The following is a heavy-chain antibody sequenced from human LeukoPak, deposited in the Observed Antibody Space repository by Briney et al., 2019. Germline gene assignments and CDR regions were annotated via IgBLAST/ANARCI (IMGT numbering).Heavy chain of an antibody. CDR3: ARSRTDFYDSNNYWGGDLDY. CDR1: GVSFSAYY. D-gene: IGHD3-22*01. J-gene: IGHJ4*02. V-gene: IGHV4-34*01. Sequence: SETLSLTCGVHGVSFSAYYWSWIRQPPGKGLEWIGDINHSGSIKYNPSLKSRVTISVDTSKNQFSLKLSSVTAADTAVYCCARSRTDFYDSNNYWGGDLDYWGQGALVTVSS. CDR2: INHSGSI.